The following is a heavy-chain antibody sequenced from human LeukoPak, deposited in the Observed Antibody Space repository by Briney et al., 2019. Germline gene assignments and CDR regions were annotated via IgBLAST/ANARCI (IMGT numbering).Heavy chain of an antibody. D-gene: IGHD5-12*01. CDR2: ISTSSSYI. V-gene: IGHV3-21*01. CDR3: ARVGLDRRGYSGYGAFDY. CDR1: EFTFSSYY. J-gene: IGHJ4*02. Sequence: PGGSLRLSCAASEFTFSSYYMSWVRQAPGKGLEWVSSISTSSSYIYYADSVKGRFTISRDNAKNSQYLQMNRLRVEDTAVYYCARVGLDRRGYSGYGAFDYWGQGTLVTVSS.